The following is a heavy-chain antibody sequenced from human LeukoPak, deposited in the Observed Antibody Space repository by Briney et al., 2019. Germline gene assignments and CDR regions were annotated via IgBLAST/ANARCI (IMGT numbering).Heavy chain of an antibody. CDR2: IYYSGST. CDR1: GGSISSYY. J-gene: IGHJ4*02. V-gene: IGHV4-59*01. CDR3: ARWYYYGSGVFFDY. D-gene: IGHD3-10*01. Sequence: PSETLSLTCTVSGGSISSYYWSWIRQPPGKGLEWIGNIYYSGSTNYNPSLKSRVTISVDTSKNQFSLKLSSVTAADTAVYYCARWYYYGSGVFFDYWGQGTLVTVSS.